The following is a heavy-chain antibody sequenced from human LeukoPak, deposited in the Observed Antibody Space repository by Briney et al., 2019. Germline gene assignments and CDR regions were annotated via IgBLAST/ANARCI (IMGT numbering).Heavy chain of an antibody. D-gene: IGHD4-17*01. J-gene: IGHJ4*02. Sequence: GGPLRLSCAASRFTFSSYGMHWVRQAPGKGLEWVAFIRYDGRNKYYADSVKGRFTISRDDSQNTLYLQMNSLRNEDTAVYYCAKEIWPTVTTPGRAYFDYWGQGTLVTVST. CDR1: RFTFSSYG. V-gene: IGHV3-30*02. CDR2: IRYDGRNK. CDR3: AKEIWPTVTTPGRAYFDY.